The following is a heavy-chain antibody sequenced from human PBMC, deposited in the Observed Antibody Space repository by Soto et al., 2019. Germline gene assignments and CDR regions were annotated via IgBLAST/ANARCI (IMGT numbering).Heavy chain of an antibody. V-gene: IGHV3-21*01. CDR3: ARDNGYYGSGVRVDWFDP. D-gene: IGHD3-10*01. J-gene: IGHJ5*02. Sequence: PGGSLRLSCAASGFTFSSYSMNWVRQAPGKGLEWVSSISSSSSYIYYADSVKGRFTISRDNAKNSLYLQMNSLRAEDTAVYYCARDNGYYGSGVRVDWFDPWGQGTLVTVSS. CDR1: GFTFSSYS. CDR2: ISSSSSYI.